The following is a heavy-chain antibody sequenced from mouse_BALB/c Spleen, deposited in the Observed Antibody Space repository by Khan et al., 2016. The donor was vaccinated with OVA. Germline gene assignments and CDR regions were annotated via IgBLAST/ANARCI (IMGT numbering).Heavy chain of an antibody. CDR3: ARKNGSDFDY. Sequence: VQLQQSGPELVKPGASVKISCTASGYSFTGYFMNWVMQSHGKSLEWIGRINPHIGEAFYNQKFKGKATLTVDESSSTAHMELRSLASVDSAVYYCARKNGSDFDYWGQGTTLTVSS. V-gene: IGHV1-20*02. CDR2: INPHIGEA. D-gene: IGHD1-1*01. CDR1: GYSFTGYF. J-gene: IGHJ2*01.